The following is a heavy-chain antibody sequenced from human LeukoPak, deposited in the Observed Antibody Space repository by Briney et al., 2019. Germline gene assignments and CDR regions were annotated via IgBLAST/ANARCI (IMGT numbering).Heavy chain of an antibody. D-gene: IGHD3-10*01. V-gene: IGHV3-9*03. CDR3: AKATGSGAFDV. Sequence: GGSLRLSCAASGFTFDDYAMHWVRQAPGKGREWVSGVSQNSGNIGYADSVKGRFTISRDNAKKSLYLQMNGLRPEDMALYYCAKATGSGAFDVWGQGTMVTVSS. CDR1: GFTFDDYA. CDR2: VSQNSGNI. J-gene: IGHJ3*01.